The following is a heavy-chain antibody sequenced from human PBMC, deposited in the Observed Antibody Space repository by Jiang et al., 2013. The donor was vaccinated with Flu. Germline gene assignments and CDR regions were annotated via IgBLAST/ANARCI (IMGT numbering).Heavy chain of an antibody. Sequence: GAEVKKPGASVKVSCKVSGYTLTELSMHWVRQAPGKGLEWMGGFDPEDGETIYAQKFQGRVTMTEDTSTDTAYMELSSLRSEDTAVYYCATAQYYDFWSGYYVHYYGMDVWGKGTTVTVSS. CDR2: FDPEDGET. D-gene: IGHD3-3*01. CDR3: ATAQYYDFWSGYYVHYYGMDV. CDR1: GYTLTELS. V-gene: IGHV1-24*01. J-gene: IGHJ6*04.